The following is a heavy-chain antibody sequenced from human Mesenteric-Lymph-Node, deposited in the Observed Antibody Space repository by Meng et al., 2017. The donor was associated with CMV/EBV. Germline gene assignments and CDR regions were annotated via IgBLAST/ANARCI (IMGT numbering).Heavy chain of an antibody. CDR2: IYYSGST. J-gene: IGHJ6*02. CDR1: GGSISRSRYY. CDR3: ARDHGVAVAGTDPPYLGVDV. D-gene: IGHD6-19*01. Sequence: GSLRLSCTVSGGSISRSRYYWGWIRQPPGKGLEWIGSIYYSGSTYYNPSLKSRITISVDTSKNQFSLKLGSVTAADTAVYYCARDHGVAVAGTDPPYLGVDVWGQGTTVT. V-gene: IGHV4-39*07.